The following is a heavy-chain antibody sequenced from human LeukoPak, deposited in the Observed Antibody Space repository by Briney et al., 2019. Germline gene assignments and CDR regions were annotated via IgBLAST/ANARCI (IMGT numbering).Heavy chain of an antibody. CDR3: ARQYYDFWSGYPRRTDHSVTPVWFDP. Sequence: SETLSLTXTVSGGSTSSYYWSWIWQTPGKGLEWLGYIYYSGSTNYNPSLKSRVTISVDTSKNQFSLKLSSVTAADTAVYYCARQYYDFWSGYPRRTDHSVTPVWFDPWGQGTLVTVSS. CDR1: GGSTSSYY. J-gene: IGHJ5*02. V-gene: IGHV4-59*01. CDR2: IYYSGST. D-gene: IGHD3-3*01.